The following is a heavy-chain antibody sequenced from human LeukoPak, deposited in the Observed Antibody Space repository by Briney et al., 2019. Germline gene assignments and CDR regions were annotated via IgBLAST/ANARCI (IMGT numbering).Heavy chain of an antibody. Sequence: GGSLRLSCAASGFTFSKYWMLWVRQAPGKGLESGSRINTDGTVTTYADSVKGRFTVSRDNADNTMFLQMNSVRDEDTAVYYCATKQWLAPPPDSWGQGTPVTASS. CDR1: GFTFSKYW. D-gene: IGHD6-19*01. CDR2: INTDGTVT. J-gene: IGHJ4*02. V-gene: IGHV3-74*01. CDR3: ATKQWLAPPPDS.